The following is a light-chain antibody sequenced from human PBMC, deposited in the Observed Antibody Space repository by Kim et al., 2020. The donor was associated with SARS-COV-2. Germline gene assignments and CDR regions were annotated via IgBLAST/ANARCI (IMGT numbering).Light chain of an antibody. V-gene: IGLV2-14*03. Sequence: GQSITISCTGTSSYVGSYTYVSWYQQHPGKAPKLMIYDVSSRPSGVSNRFSGSKSVNTASLTISGLQAEDEAAYYCSSFTSISTLVFGGGTQLTVL. CDR2: DVS. CDR3: SSFTSISTLV. J-gene: IGLJ2*01. CDR1: SSYVGSYTY.